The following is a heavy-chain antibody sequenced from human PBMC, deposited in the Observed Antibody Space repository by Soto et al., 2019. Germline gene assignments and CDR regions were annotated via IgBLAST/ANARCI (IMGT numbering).Heavy chain of an antibody. Sequence: ASVKVSCKASGYTFTGYYMHWVRQAPGQGLEWMGWINPNSGGTNYAQKFQGRVTMTRDTSISTAYMELSRLRSDDTAVYYCARDHSSPINWLDPWGQGTLVTVSS. J-gene: IGHJ5*02. CDR2: INPNSGGT. V-gene: IGHV1-2*02. D-gene: IGHD6-13*01. CDR1: GYTFTGYY. CDR3: ARDHSSPINWLDP.